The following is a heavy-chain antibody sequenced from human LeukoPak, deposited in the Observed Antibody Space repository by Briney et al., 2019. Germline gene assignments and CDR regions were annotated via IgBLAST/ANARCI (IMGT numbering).Heavy chain of an antibody. CDR3: AREGIVVVPAAMYNWFDP. J-gene: IGHJ5*02. CDR2: ISGSGGST. CDR1: GFTFSSYA. D-gene: IGHD2-2*01. Sequence: PGGSLRLSCAVSGFTFSSYAMSWVRQAPGKGLEWVSAISGSGGSTYYADSVKGRFTISRDNSKNTLYLQMNSLRAEDTAVYYCAREGIVVVPAAMYNWFDPWGQGTLVTVSS. V-gene: IGHV3-23*01.